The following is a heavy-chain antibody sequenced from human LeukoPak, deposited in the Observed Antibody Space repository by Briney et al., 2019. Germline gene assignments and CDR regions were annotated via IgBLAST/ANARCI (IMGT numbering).Heavy chain of an antibody. J-gene: IGHJ6*02. CDR3: ARTPSVLSSSWPPYYYGMDV. D-gene: IGHD6-13*01. Sequence: ASVKVSCKASGYTFTSYDINWVRQATGQGLEWMGWMNPNSGNTGYAQKFQGRVTMTRNTSISTAYMELSSLRYEDTAVYYCARTPSVLSSSWPPYYYGMDVWGQGTTVTVSS. CDR2: MNPNSGNT. V-gene: IGHV1-8*01. CDR1: GYTFTSYD.